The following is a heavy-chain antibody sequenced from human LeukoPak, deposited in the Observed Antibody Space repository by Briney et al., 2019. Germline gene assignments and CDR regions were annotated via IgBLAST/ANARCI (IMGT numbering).Heavy chain of an antibody. Sequence: GASVKVSCKASGYTFTGYYMHWVRQAPGQGLEWMGGINPNSGGTNYAQKFQGRVTMTRDTSISTAYMELSRLRSDDTAVYYCARVLGCSSTSCTDYWGQGTLVTVSS. V-gene: IGHV1-2*02. CDR1: GYTFTGYY. CDR2: INPNSGGT. CDR3: ARVLGCSSTSCTDY. D-gene: IGHD2-2*01. J-gene: IGHJ4*02.